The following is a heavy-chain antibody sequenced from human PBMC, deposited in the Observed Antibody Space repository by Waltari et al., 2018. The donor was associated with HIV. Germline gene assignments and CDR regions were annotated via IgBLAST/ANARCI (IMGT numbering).Heavy chain of an antibody. Sequence: EVQLVQSGAAVTKPGESLQISCKGSGYSFTSYWHGWVRKLPGKGLEWMGIIYPGDSDTRYSPSFQGQVTISADKSISTAYLQWSSLKASDTAMYYCARHLTVTNWVWFDPWGQGTLVTVSS. D-gene: IGHD1-1*01. CDR2: IYPGDSDT. V-gene: IGHV5-51*01. CDR3: ARHLTVTNWVWFDP. CDR1: GYSFTSYW. J-gene: IGHJ5*02.